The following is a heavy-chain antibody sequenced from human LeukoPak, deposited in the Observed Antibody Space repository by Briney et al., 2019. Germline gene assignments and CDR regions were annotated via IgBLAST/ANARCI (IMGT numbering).Heavy chain of an antibody. CDR3: ARGRPPAFDY. Sequence: GGSLRLSCAASGFIFSDYALSWVRRAPGKGLQWVSDISGSGGSTYHADSVKGRFTISRDNSKNTLYLQMNSLRAEDTAVYYCARGRPPAFDYWGQGTLVTVSS. J-gene: IGHJ4*02. CDR1: GFIFSDYA. V-gene: IGHV3-23*01. CDR2: ISGSGGST.